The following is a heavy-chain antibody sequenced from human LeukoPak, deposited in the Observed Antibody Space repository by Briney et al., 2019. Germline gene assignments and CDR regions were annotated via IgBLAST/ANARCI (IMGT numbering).Heavy chain of an antibody. V-gene: IGHV3-21*01. J-gene: IGHJ4*02. CDR3: ARDRTRRGDYAFDY. CDR1: GFTFSSYS. Sequence: GGSLRLSCAASGFTFSSYSMNWVRQAPGNGLEWVSSISSSSSYIYYADSVKGRFTISRDNAKNSLYLQMNSLRAEDTAVYYCARDRTRRGDYAFDYWGQGTLVTVSS. CDR2: ISSSSSYI. D-gene: IGHD4-17*01.